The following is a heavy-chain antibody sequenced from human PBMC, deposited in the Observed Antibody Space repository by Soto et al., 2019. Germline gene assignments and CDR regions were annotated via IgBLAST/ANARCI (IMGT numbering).Heavy chain of an antibody. V-gene: IGHV1-46*01. Sequence: QVQLVQSGAEVKKPGASVKVSCKASGYTFTSYYMHWVRQAPGQGLEWMGIINPSGGSTSYAQKFQGRVTMARDTSTSTVYMELSSLRSEDTAVYYCARAGRYCGGDCSWDVWGQGTTVTVSS. J-gene: IGHJ6*02. D-gene: IGHD2-21*02. CDR2: INPSGGST. CDR3: ARAGRYCGGDCSWDV. CDR1: GYTFTSYY.